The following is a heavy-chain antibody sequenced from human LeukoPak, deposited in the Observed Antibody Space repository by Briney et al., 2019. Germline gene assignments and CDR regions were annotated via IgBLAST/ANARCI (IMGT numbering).Heavy chain of an antibody. J-gene: IGHJ4*02. D-gene: IGHD3-22*01. Sequence: RGESLKISCKGSGYSFTSYWIGWVRQMPGKGLEWMGIIYPGDSDTRYSPSFQGQVTISADKSISTAYLQWSSLKASDTAMYYCARHKDTRVVVSPFDYWGQGTLVTVSS. CDR2: IYPGDSDT. CDR3: ARHKDTRVVVSPFDY. V-gene: IGHV5-51*01. CDR1: GYSFTSYW.